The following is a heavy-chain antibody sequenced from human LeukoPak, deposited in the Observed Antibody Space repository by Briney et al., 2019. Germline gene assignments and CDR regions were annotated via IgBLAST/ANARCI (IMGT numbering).Heavy chain of an antibody. Sequence: GGSLRLSCAASGFTFSSYGMHWVRQAPGKGLECVAVISYDGSNKYYADSVKGRFTISRDNSKNTLYLQMNSLRAEDTAVYYCARLRNVGGNPHPFNVWGQGTTVTVSS. V-gene: IGHV3-30*03. J-gene: IGHJ3*01. CDR2: ISYDGSNK. CDR3: ARLRNVGGNPHPFNV. CDR1: GFTFSSYG. D-gene: IGHD4-23*01.